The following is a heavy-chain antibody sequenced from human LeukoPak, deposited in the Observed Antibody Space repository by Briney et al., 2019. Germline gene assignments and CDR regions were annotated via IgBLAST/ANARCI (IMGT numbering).Heavy chain of an antibody. CDR1: GFTFSSYA. Sequence: PGGSLRLSCAASGFTFSSYAMSWVRQAPGKGLEWVSAISGSGGSTYYADSVKGRFTISRDNSKNTLYLQMNSLRAEDTAVYYCAKDLEQRNGVSYYYYYYMDVWGKGTTVTVSS. J-gene: IGHJ6*03. CDR2: ISGSGGST. V-gene: IGHV3-23*01. CDR3: AKDLEQRNGVSYYYYYYMDV. D-gene: IGHD1/OR15-1a*01.